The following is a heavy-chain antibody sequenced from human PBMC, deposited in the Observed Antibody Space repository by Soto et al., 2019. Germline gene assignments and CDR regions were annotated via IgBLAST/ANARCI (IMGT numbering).Heavy chain of an antibody. Sequence: EVQLLESGGGLVQPGGSLRLSCAASGFTFSSYAMSWVRQAPGKGLEWVAGIGDISDDTYYADSVKGRFTISRDTSKNTLYLQINSLRAEDTAVYYCAKELERHYDCHCWGQGTLVTVSS. V-gene: IGHV3-23*01. CDR2: IGDISDDT. J-gene: IGHJ4*02. CDR3: AKELERHYDCHC. CDR1: GFTFSSYA. D-gene: IGHD1-1*01.